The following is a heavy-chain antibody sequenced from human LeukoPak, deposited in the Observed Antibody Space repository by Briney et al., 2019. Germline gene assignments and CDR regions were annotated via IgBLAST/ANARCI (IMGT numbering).Heavy chain of an antibody. D-gene: IGHD5-24*01. Sequence: PGGSLRLPCAASGFTFSSYAMHWVRQAPGKGLEYVSAISSNGGSTYYANSVKGRFTISRDNSKNTLYLQMGSLRAEDMAVYYCAKTRDGYNQSPFDYWGQGTLVTVSS. V-gene: IGHV3-64*01. CDR1: GFTFSSYA. J-gene: IGHJ4*02. CDR3: AKTRDGYNQSPFDY. CDR2: ISSNGGST.